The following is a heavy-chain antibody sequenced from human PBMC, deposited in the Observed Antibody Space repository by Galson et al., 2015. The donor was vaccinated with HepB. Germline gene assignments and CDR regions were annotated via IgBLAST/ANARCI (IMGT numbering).Heavy chain of an antibody. J-gene: IGHJ6*03. CDR1: GFTFGDYA. D-gene: IGHD2-2*01. CDR2: IRSKAYGGTT. V-gene: IGHV3-49*03. CDR3: TRDPHIDCSSTSCYWLDYYYMDV. Sequence: SLRLSCAASGFTFGDYAMSWFRQAPGKGLEWVGFIRSKAYGGTTEYAASVKGRFTISRDDSKSIAYLQMNSLKTEDTAVYYCTRDPHIDCSSTSCYWLDYYYMDVWGKGTTVTVSS.